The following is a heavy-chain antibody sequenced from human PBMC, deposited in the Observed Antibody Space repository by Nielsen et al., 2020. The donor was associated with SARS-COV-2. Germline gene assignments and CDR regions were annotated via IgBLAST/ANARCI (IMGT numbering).Heavy chain of an antibody. CDR1: GGSISSYY. Sequence: SETLSLTCTVSGGSISSYYWSWIRQPPGKGLEWIGSIYYSGSTYYNPSLKSRVTISVDTSKNQFSLKLSSVTAADTAVYYCARARAPDAFDIWGQGTMVTVSS. V-gene: IGHV4-39*07. CDR3: ARARAPDAFDI. J-gene: IGHJ3*02. CDR2: IYYSGST.